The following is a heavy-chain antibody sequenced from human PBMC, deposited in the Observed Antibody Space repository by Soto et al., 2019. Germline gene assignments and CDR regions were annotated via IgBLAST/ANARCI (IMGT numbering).Heavy chain of an antibody. V-gene: IGHV5-10-1*01. D-gene: IGHD2-2*01. Sequence: GESLKISCNGSGYSFTSYWISWVRQMPGKGLEWMGRIDPSDSYTNYSPSFQGHVTISADKSISTAYLQWSSLKASDTAMYYCARRGRGYCSSTSCPDFDYWGQGTLVTVSS. CDR2: IDPSDSYT. CDR1: GYSFTSYW. CDR3: ARRGRGYCSSTSCPDFDY. J-gene: IGHJ4*02.